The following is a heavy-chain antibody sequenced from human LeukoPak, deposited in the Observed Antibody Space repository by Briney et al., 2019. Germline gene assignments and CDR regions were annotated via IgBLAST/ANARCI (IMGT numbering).Heavy chain of an antibody. CDR2: MYYTGTT. Sequence: SETLSLTCSVSGGSIRSLGYSWGWMRQPPGKGLEWIASMYYTGTTYYNPSLKSRVTMSVDTSKNQFSLNLTSVTAADTAVFYCARSVSAYAGRGWFDPWGQGTLVTVSS. V-gene: IGHV4-39*07. D-gene: IGHD5-12*01. J-gene: IGHJ5*02. CDR3: ARSVSAYAGRGWFDP. CDR1: GGSIRSLGYS.